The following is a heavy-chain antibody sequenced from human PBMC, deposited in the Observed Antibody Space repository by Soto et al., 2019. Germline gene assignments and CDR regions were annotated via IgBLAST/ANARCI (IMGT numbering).Heavy chain of an antibody. CDR2: ISGSGGST. CDR1: GFDFAAYV. J-gene: IGHJ3*02. D-gene: IGHD3-9*01. Sequence: EVLLLESGGDLRQPGESLGLSCAASGFDFAAYVMTWVRQVPGKGLEWVSAISGSGGSTYYADSVKGRFTISRDNSKNTLYLQMNSLRAEDTAVYYCAKEGYYDILTGYPGAFDIWGQGTMVTVSS. CDR3: AKEGYYDILTGYPGAFDI. V-gene: IGHV3-23*01.